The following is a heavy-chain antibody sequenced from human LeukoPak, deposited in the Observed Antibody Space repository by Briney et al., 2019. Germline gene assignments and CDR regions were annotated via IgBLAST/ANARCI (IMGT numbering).Heavy chain of an antibody. Sequence: SETLSLTCTVSGGSISSSSYYWGWIRQPPGKGLEWIGSIYYSGSTYYNPSLKSRVTISVDTSKNQFSLKLSSVTAADTAVYYCARGGAVQGYSWGQGTLVTVSS. CDR3: ARGGAVQGYS. J-gene: IGHJ4*02. D-gene: IGHD3-16*02. V-gene: IGHV4-39*07. CDR2: IYYSGST. CDR1: GGSISSSSYY.